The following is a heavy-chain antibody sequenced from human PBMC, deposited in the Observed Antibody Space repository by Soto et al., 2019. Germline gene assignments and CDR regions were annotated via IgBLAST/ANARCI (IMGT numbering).Heavy chain of an antibody. D-gene: IGHD3-10*01. CDR3: ARGGTLGGSFDY. V-gene: IGHV1-69*02. CDR2: IIPILGIA. J-gene: IGHJ4*02. Sequence: QVQLVQSGAEVKKPGSSVKVSCKASGGTFSSYTISWVRQAPGQGLEWMGRIIPILGIANYAQKFQGRVTITADKSTSTAYMELSSLRSEDTAVYYCARGGTLGGSFDYWGQGNLVTVSS. CDR1: GGTFSSYT.